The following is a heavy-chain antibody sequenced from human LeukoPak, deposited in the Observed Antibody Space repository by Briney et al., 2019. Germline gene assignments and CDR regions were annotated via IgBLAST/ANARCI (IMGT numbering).Heavy chain of an antibody. J-gene: IGHJ4*02. CDR3: ARAGNGGNSGNFDY. Sequence: ASVKVSCKASGYTFTTYAMNWVRQAPGQGLEWMGWINTNTGNSTYAQGFTGRFVFSLDTSVTTAYLQISSLKAEDTAVYYCARAGNGGNSGNFDYWGQGTLVTVSS. CDR2: INTNTGNS. CDR1: GYTFTTYA. V-gene: IGHV7-4-1*02. D-gene: IGHD4-23*01.